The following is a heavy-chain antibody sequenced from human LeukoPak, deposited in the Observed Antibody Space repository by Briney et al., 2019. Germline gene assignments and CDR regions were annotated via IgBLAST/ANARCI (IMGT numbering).Heavy chain of an antibody. CDR1: GFSFSSYD. V-gene: IGHV3-48*02. CDR3: TRVNYDSAEDY. Sequence: PGGSLRLSCAASGFSFSSYDMIWVRQAPGKGLEWVSYISSSSATIYYADSVKGRFTISRDNAKNSLYPQMNSLRDEDTAVYYCTRVNYDSAEDYWGQGTLVTVSS. J-gene: IGHJ4*02. D-gene: IGHD3-22*01. CDR2: ISSSSATI.